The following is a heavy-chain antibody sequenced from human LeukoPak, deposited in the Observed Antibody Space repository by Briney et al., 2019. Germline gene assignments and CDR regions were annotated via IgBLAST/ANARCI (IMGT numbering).Heavy chain of an antibody. Sequence: GASVKVPCKASGGTFSSYAISWVRQAPGQGLEWMGRIIPIFGTANYAQKFQGRVTITTDESTSTAYMELSSLRSEDTAVYYCARAAAAGRRFDYWGQGTLVTVSS. CDR3: ARAAAAGRRFDY. CDR1: GGTFSSYA. CDR2: IIPIFGTA. D-gene: IGHD6-13*01. V-gene: IGHV1-69*05. J-gene: IGHJ4*02.